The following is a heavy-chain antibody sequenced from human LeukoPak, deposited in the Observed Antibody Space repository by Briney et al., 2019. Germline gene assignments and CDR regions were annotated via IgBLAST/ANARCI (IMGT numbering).Heavy chain of an antibody. Sequence: SQTLSLTCTVSGGSISSGSYYWSWIRQPAGNGLEWIGRVYTSGSTNYNPSLKSRVTISVDTSKNQFSLKLSSVTAADTAVYYCARSTTVDAFDIWGQGTMVILSS. CDR2: VYTSGST. CDR3: ARSTTVDAFDI. D-gene: IGHD4-17*01. CDR1: GGSISSGSYY. J-gene: IGHJ3*02. V-gene: IGHV4-61*02.